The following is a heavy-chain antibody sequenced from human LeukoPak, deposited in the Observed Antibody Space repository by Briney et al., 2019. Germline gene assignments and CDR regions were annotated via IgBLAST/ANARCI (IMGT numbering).Heavy chain of an antibody. Sequence: GGSLRLSCAASGFTFTTYTMNWVRQTPGKGLEWVSFISSSSSAIYYADSVKGRFTISRDNAKNSLFLQMNSLRAEDTAVYYCAREHSSSSGRAFDIWGQGTMVTVSS. V-gene: IGHV3-48*01. CDR1: GFTFTTYT. D-gene: IGHD6-6*01. J-gene: IGHJ3*02. CDR3: AREHSSSSGRAFDI. CDR2: ISSSSSAI.